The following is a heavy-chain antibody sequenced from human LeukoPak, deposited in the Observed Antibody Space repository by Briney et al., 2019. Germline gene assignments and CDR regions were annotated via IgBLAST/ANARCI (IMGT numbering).Heavy chain of an antibody. J-gene: IGHJ3*02. Sequence: SETLSLTCAVSGGSISSIKWLRWVRQPPGKGLEWIGEIHHSGSTNYNPSLKSRVTISVDTSNNQLSLKVNSVTAADTAMYYCVKSNSRYQPWTLDIWGRGTMVTVSS. D-gene: IGHD2-2*01. CDR3: VKSNSRYQPWTLDI. CDR1: GGSISSIKW. V-gene: IGHV4-4*02. CDR2: IHHSGST.